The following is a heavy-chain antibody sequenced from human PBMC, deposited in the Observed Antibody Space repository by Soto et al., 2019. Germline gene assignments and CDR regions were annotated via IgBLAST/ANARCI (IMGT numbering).Heavy chain of an antibody. CDR2: TSYTGNT. V-gene: IGHV4-59*02. CDR1: GGSVTSHH. CDR3: ARDMQSGFTQYVDP. D-gene: IGHD3-10*01. J-gene: IGHJ5*02. Sequence: QVHLLESGPGLVKPSETLSLNCFVSGGSVTSHHWRWIRMFHGQGLEWIAYTSYTGNTNYNPSLQSRIAISLDTSKNQLSLNVTSMTAADTAFYYCARDMQSGFTQYVDPSGQWTRVNDAS.